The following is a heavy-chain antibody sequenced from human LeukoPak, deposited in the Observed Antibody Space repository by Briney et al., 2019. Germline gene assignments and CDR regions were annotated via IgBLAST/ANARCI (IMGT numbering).Heavy chain of an antibody. D-gene: IGHD6-19*01. CDR3: ARASSGWYIF. Sequence: ASVKVSCKASGYTFTSYDINWVRQATGQGLEWMGWMNPNSGNTGYAQKFQGRVTITRDTSASTAYMELSSLRSEDTAVYYCARASSGWYIFWGQGTLVTVSS. J-gene: IGHJ4*02. CDR2: MNPNSGNT. CDR1: GYTFTSYD. V-gene: IGHV1-8*01.